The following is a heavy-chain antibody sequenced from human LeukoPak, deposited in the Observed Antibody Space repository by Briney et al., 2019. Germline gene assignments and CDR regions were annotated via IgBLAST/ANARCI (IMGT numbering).Heavy chain of an antibody. J-gene: IGHJ3*02. CDR1: GGSMNSHY. V-gene: IGHV4-59*11. Sequence: SETLSLTCTVSGGSMNSHYWSWIRQPPVKGLEWIGFIFYTGRTRYNPSLQSRVIILADTSKNDFSLKLASVTAADTAVYYCARHPRGDSSNPPDSFDIWGQGTVVTVSS. CDR2: IFYTGRT. D-gene: IGHD2-21*02. CDR3: ARHPRGDSSNPPDSFDI.